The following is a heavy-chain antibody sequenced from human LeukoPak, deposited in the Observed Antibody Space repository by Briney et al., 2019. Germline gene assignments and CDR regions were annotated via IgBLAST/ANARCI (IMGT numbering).Heavy chain of an antibody. Sequence: PGGSLTLSCAASGFTCSSYEMNWLRQAQGLGLVWISYISSSGSTIYYADSVKGRFTISRDNAKNSLYLQMNSLRAEDTAVYYCARSSGWYGWGQGTLVTVSS. CDR1: GFTCSSYE. V-gene: IGHV3-48*03. D-gene: IGHD6-19*01. CDR3: ARSSGWYG. J-gene: IGHJ4*02. CDR2: ISSSGSTI.